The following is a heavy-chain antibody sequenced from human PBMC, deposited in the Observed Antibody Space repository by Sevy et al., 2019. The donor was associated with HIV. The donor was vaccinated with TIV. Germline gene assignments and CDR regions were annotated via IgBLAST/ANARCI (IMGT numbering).Heavy chain of an antibody. CDR2: IYCGGST. D-gene: IGHD6-13*01. Sequence: GGSLRLSCAASGFTVSSNYMSWVRQAPGKGLEWVSVIYCGGSTYYADSVKGRFTISRDNSKNTLYLQMNSLRAEDTAVYYCARDDVAAAGKGYWGQGTLVTVSS. CDR3: ARDDVAAAGKGY. CDR1: GFTVSSNY. J-gene: IGHJ4*02. V-gene: IGHV3-53*01.